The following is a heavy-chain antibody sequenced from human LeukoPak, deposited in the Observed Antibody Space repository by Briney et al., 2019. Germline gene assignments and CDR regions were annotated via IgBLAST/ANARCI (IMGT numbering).Heavy chain of an antibody. J-gene: IGHJ6*03. CDR3: ATSSSWKYYMDV. CDR1: GYTFTGYY. Sequence: ASVKVSCKASGYTFTGYYMHWVRQAPGQGLEWMGWINPNSGGTNYAQKFQGRVTMTRDTSISTAYMELSRLRSDDTAVYYCATSSSWKYYMDVWGKGTTVTVSS. V-gene: IGHV1-2*02. CDR2: INPNSGGT. D-gene: IGHD6-13*01.